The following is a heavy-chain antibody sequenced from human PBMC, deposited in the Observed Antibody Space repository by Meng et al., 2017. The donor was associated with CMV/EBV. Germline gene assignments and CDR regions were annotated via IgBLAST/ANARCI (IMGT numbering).Heavy chain of an antibody. D-gene: IGHD4-23*01. J-gene: IGHJ3*02. CDR2: INTDGSST. CDR3: ARGYGGSGFDI. V-gene: IGHV3-74*01. Sequence: APGKGLVWVSRINTDGSSTNYAASVKGRFTISRDNAKNTLYLQMNSLRAEDTAVYYCARGYGGSGFDIWGQGTMVTVSS.